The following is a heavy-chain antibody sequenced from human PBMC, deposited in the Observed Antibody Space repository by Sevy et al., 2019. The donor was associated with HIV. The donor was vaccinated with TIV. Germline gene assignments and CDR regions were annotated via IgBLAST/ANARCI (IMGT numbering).Heavy chain of an antibody. V-gene: IGHV4-61*01. J-gene: IGHJ6*02. CDR1: GASVSSANDY. D-gene: IGHD3-9*01. CDR2: VFYFGNT. CDR3: ASDQYYDILTGLYAMDV. Sequence: SETLSLTCSVSGASVSSANDYWSWIRQPPGKGLEWIGYVFYFGNTNYNPSLKSRATISLDTSKKQFSLKLTSVTAADTAIYYCASDQYYDILTGLYAMDVWGQGTTVTVSS.